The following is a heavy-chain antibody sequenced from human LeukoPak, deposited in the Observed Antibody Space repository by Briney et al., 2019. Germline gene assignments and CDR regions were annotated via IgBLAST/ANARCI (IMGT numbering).Heavy chain of an antibody. V-gene: IGHV3-15*01. CDR1: GLGRRFKENG. J-gene: IGHJ4*02. CDR3: TTDPRY. Sequence: GSLRLSCSSSGLGRRFKENGMGWVRRAPGKGLEWIGRIKGKPDGGAIDYIAPVRGRFSISRDDSKNLVFLQMDSLKIEDTAVYYCTTDPRYWGQGTMVTVSS. CDR2: IKGKPDGGAI.